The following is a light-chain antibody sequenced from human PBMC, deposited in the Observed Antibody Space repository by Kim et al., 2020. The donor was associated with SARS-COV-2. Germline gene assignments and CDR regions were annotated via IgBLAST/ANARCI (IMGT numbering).Light chain of an antibody. CDR3: QVWDGSTDHYV. CDR2: HDS. V-gene: IGLV3-21*04. J-gene: IGLJ1*01. Sequence: AQVKAAKIPCAGNNIGSKNVQWYQQEAGQAPVLVISHDSDRPSEIPDRFSGSNSGNTATLTISRVEAGDEADYYCQVWDGSTDHYVFGTGTKVTVL. CDR1: NIGSKN.